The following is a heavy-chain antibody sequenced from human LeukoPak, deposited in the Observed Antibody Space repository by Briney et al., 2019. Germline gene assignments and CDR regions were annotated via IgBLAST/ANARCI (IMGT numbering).Heavy chain of an antibody. V-gene: IGHV3-23*01. CDR1: EFTFSSYA. CDR3: ARVSTYTFDY. CDR2: ISGTGGST. J-gene: IGHJ4*02. Sequence: PGGSLRLSCAASEFTFSSYAMSWVRQAPGKGLESVSVISGTGGSTYYADSVKGRFTISRDNSKNTLYLQMNSLRAEDTAVYYCARVSTYTFDYWGQGTLVTVSS. D-gene: IGHD2-2*01.